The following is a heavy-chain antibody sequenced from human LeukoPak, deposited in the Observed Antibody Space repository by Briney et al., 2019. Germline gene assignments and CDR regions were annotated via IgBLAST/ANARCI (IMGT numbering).Heavy chain of an antibody. J-gene: IGHJ4*02. V-gene: IGHV4-39*07. Sequence: PSETLSLTCTVSGGSISSTNYYWAWIRQPPGRGLEWIGSIYYTGTTFDNPSLKSRVTLSVDTSKNQFSLRLTSVTDADTAFYYCAREEYSSDWYGNDSWGQGTLVTVSS. CDR3: AREEYSSDWYGNDS. CDR1: GGSISSTNYY. CDR2: IYYTGTT. D-gene: IGHD6-13*01.